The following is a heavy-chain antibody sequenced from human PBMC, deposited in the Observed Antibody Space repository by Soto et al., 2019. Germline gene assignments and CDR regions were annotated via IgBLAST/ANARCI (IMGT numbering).Heavy chain of an antibody. D-gene: IGHD2-21*02. CDR1: GGSISSGAYY. CDR3: ARGRRVTPFDY. CDR2: IFYSGST. J-gene: IGHJ4*02. Sequence: QVQLQESGPGLVKPSQTLSLTCTVSGGSISSGAYYWSWIRQRPGKGLEWIGYIFYSGSTLYNPSIKSRVTISIDTSKNEFSMMLTSVTAADTAVYYCARGRRVTPFDYWGQGTLVTVSS. V-gene: IGHV4-31*03.